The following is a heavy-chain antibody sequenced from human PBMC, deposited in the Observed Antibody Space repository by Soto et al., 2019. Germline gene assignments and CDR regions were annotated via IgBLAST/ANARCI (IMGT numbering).Heavy chain of an antibody. Sequence: QVQLQESGPGLLKPSETLSLTCTVSGASISSYHWSWLRQTPGKGLEWIGYIYYSGSANYNPSLKSRVTFSVDTSKNQVSLKLSSVTAADTGVYYCAAAVPAEYVFPYYYMDVWGKGTTVTVSS. CDR2: IYYSGSA. CDR1: GASISSYH. CDR3: AAAVPAEYVFPYYYMDV. J-gene: IGHJ6*03. D-gene: IGHD3-16*01. V-gene: IGHV4-59*01.